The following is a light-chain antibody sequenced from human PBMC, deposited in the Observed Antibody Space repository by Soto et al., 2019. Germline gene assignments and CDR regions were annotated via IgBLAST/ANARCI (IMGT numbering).Light chain of an antibody. V-gene: IGLV2-8*01. CDR2: EVS. CDR1: SSDVGGYNF. J-gene: IGLJ2*01. Sequence: QSALTQPPSASGSPGQSVTISCTGTSSDVGGYNFVSWYQQHPGKAPKLMLYEVSERPSGVPDRFSGSKSVNTAALTVSGLQAEDEAEYYCSSYAGSNIVVFGGGTKLTVL. CDR3: SSYAGSNIVV.